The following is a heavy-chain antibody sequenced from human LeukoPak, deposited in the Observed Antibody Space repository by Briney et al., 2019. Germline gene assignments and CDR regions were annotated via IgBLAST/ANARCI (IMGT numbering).Heavy chain of an antibody. V-gene: IGHV1-2*02. CDR1: GYTFTGYY. CDR2: INPNSGGT. J-gene: IGHJ5*02. D-gene: IGHD2-15*01. CDR3: ARVDLGYCSGGSCYGQYNWFDP. Sequence: ASVKVSCKASGYTFTGYYMHWVRQAPGQGPEWMGWINPNSGGTNYAQKFQGRVTMTRDTSISTAYMELSRLRSDDTAVYYCARVDLGYCSGGSCYGQYNWFDPWGQGTLVTVSS.